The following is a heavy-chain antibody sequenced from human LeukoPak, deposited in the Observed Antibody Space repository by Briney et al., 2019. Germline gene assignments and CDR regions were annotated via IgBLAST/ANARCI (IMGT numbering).Heavy chain of an antibody. J-gene: IGHJ4*03. CDR2: IHPNSDT. CDR1: EFSFTGFY. CDR3: AREGVGATKNFDY. Sequence: ASVKVSRKASEFSFTGFYMHWVRQAPGQGPEWMGCIHPNSDTTYAQKFQGRVTMTRDTSISTAYMELDGLRSDDTAMYYCAREGVGATKNFDYWGQGTTVTVSS. V-gene: IGHV1-2*02. D-gene: IGHD1-26*01.